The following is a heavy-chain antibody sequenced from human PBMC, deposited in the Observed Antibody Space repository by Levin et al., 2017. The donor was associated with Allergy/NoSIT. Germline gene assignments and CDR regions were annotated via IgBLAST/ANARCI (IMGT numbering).Heavy chain of an antibody. D-gene: IGHD3-9*01. CDR3: TRFRDFDPDCLDV. J-gene: IGHJ6*02. CDR2: IRSKGNNYAT. V-gene: IGHV3-73*01. CDR1: GFTFSGSA. Sequence: GGSLRLSCAASGFTFSGSAVHWVRQASGKGLEWVGRIRSKGNNYATAYAVSLKGRFTISRDDSKNTAYLQMNSLESGDTAVYYCTRFRDFDPDCLDVWGQGTTVTVSS.